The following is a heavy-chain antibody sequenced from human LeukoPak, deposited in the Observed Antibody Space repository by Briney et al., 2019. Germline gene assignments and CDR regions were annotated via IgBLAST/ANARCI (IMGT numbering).Heavy chain of an antibody. CDR1: GFTFSSYA. J-gene: IGHJ4*02. V-gene: IGHV3-23*01. Sequence: GGSLRLSCAASGFTFSSYAMSWVRQAPGKGLEWVSAISGSGGSTYYADSVKGRFTISRGNSKNTLYLQMNSLRAEDTAVYYRARHVGELTGHFPFDYWGQGTLVTVSS. CDR2: ISGSGGST. CDR3: ARHVGELTGHFPFDY. D-gene: IGHD1-26*01.